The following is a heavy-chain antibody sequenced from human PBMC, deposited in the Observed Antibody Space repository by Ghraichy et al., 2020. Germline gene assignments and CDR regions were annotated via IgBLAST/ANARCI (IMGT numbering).Heavy chain of an antibody. V-gene: IGHV4-59*01. Sequence: GSLSLTCAVSGGSISSYYWSWMRQPPGKGLEWIGYIYYSGSTNYNPSLKSRVTISVDTSKNQFSLKLSSVTAADTAVYYCARDSNLSVYAFDIWGQGTMVTVSS. CDR1: GGSISSYY. CDR3: ARDSNLSVYAFDI. J-gene: IGHJ3*02. D-gene: IGHD4-11*01. CDR2: IYYSGST.